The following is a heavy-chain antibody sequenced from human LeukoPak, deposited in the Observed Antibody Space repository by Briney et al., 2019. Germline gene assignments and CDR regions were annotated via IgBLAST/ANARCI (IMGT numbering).Heavy chain of an antibody. V-gene: IGHV4-34*01. D-gene: IGHD5-18*01. CDR3: ARGRGYSYGYLDY. Sequence: SETLSLTCAVYGGSFSGYYWSWIRQPPGKGLEWIGEINHSGSTNYDPSLKSRVTISVDTSKNQFSLKLSSVTAADTAVYYCARGRGYSYGYLDYWGQGTLVTVSS. J-gene: IGHJ4*02. CDR2: INHSGST. CDR1: GGSFSGYY.